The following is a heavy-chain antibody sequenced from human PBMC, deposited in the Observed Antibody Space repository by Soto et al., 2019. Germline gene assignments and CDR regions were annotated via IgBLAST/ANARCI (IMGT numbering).Heavy chain of an antibody. CDR1: GGSISSGGYY. D-gene: IGHD4-4*01. V-gene: IGHV4-31*03. CDR2: IYYSGST. Sequence: QVQLQESGPGLVKPSQTLSLTCTVSGGSISSGGYYWSWIRQHPGKGLEWIGYIYYSGSTYYNPSLKSRVTISADTSKNQFSLKLSSVTAADTAVYYCARGATHDYSIIGWFDPWGQGTLVTVSS. CDR3: ARGATHDYSIIGWFDP. J-gene: IGHJ5*02.